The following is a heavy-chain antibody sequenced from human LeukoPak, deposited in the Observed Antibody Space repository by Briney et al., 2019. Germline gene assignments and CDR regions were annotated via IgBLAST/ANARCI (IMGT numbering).Heavy chain of an antibody. CDR3: ARRAPSHDFDS. CDR1: GFTLSDYR. J-gene: IGHJ4*02. Sequence: GGSLRLSCVASGFTLSDYRMNGGARGPGKGPEWGSAIRTTGGNTNYAESGKGRFTLSRDNAERTLYLEMNSLRAGDTAVYFCARRAPSHDFDSWGQGTLVTVSS. V-gene: IGHV3-21*01. CDR2: IRTTGGNT.